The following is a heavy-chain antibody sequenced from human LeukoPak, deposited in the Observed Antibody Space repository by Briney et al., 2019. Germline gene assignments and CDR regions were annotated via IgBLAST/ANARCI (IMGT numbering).Heavy chain of an antibody. Sequence: PSETLSITCTVSGGSISNGSYYWSWIRQPPGKGLEWIGYIYYSGSTNHNPSLKSRVTISVDTSKNQFSLKLSSVTAADTAVYYCARGGGWYAFDYWGQGTLVTVSS. J-gene: IGHJ4*02. D-gene: IGHD6-19*01. CDR3: ARGGGWYAFDY. CDR1: GGSISNGSYY. CDR2: IYYSGST. V-gene: IGHV4-61*01.